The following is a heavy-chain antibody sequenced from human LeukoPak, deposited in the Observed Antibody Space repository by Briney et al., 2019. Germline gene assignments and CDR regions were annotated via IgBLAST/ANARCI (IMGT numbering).Heavy chain of an antibody. D-gene: IGHD3-22*01. Sequence: GGSLRLSCAVSGITLSNYGMSWVRQAPGKGLEWVAGISDSGGRTNYADSVKGRFTISRDDPKNTLYLQMNSLRAEDTAVYLCAKRGVVIRVILVGFHKEAYYFDSWGQGALVTVSS. CDR2: ISDSGGRT. V-gene: IGHV3-23*01. J-gene: IGHJ4*02. CDR1: GITLSNYG. CDR3: AKRGVVIRVILVGFHKEAYYFDS.